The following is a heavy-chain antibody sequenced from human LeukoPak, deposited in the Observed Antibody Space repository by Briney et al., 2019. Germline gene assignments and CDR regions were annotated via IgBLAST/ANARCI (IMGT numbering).Heavy chain of an antibody. V-gene: IGHV3-7*01. CDR3: ARDRGWRSGGYYLYYFDF. J-gene: IGHJ4*02. D-gene: IGHD3-22*01. Sequence: PGGSLRLSCAASRFTLSTYWMSWVRQAPGKGLEWVAHIKQDGSQEYYVDSVKGRFTISRDNAKNSLYLQMNSLRAEDTTVYFCARDRGWRSGGYYLYYFDFWGQGTLVTVSS. CDR1: RFTLSTYW. CDR2: IKQDGSQE.